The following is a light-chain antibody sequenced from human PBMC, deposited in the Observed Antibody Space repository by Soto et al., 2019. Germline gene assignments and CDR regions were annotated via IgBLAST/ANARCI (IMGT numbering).Light chain of an antibody. Sequence: DIQMTQSPSSLSASVGDRVTITCRARQNIDHHLNWYQHKPGRAPKLLMDAASRMQSGVPSRFSGSETGTEFTLIINSLQPEDFATYYCQQSYSTTWTCGQGTGVEVK. J-gene: IGKJ1*01. CDR1: QNIDHH. V-gene: IGKV1-39*01. CDR3: QQSYSTTWT. CDR2: AAS.